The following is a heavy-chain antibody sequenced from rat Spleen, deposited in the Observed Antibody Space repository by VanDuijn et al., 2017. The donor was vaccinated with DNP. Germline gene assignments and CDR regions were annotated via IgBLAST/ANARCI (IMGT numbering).Heavy chain of an antibody. CDR3: ATSPGPNWFAY. J-gene: IGHJ3*01. Sequence: EVQLVETGGGLVQPGRSLKLSCEVSGFSFREYYMAWVRQAPTKGLEWVTSISPSGGGTYYRDSVKGRFTISRDNANHTLYLQMDSLRSEDTATYYCATSPGPNWFAYWGQGTLVTVSS. V-gene: IGHV5-25*01. CDR2: ISPSGGGT. D-gene: IGHD1-4*01. CDR1: GFSFREYY.